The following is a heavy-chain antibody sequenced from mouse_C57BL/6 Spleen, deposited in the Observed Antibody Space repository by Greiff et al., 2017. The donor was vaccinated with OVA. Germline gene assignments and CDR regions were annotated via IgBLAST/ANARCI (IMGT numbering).Heavy chain of an antibody. Sequence: VHVKQSGPELVKPGASVKMSCKASGYTFTDYNMHWVKQSHGKSLEWIGYINPNNGGTSYNQKFKGKATLTVNKSSSTAYMELRSLTSEDSAVYYCARGWDGILYYFDYWGQGTTLTVSS. CDR2: INPNNGGT. D-gene: IGHD1-1*02. V-gene: IGHV1-22*01. J-gene: IGHJ2*01. CDR1: GYTFTDYN. CDR3: ARGWDGILYYFDY.